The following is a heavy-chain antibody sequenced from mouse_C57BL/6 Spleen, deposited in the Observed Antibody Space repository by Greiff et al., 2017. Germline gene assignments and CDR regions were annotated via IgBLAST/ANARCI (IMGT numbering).Heavy chain of an antibody. CDR1: GYTFTSYW. D-gene: IGHD1-1*02. J-gene: IGHJ1*03. Sequence: QVQLQQPGAELVMPGASVKLSCKASGYTFTSYWMHWVKQRPGHGLEWIGEIDPSDSYTNYNQKFKGKSTLTVDKSSNTAYMQLSRLTSEDSAVYYCARAGGSSFWYVDGWGTGTTVTVSS. CDR2: IDPSDSYT. CDR3: ARAGGSSFWYVDG. V-gene: IGHV1-69*01.